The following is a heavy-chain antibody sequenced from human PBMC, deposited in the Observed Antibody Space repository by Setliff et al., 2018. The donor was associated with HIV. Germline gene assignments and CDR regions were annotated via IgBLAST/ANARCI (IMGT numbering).Heavy chain of an antibody. CDR3: ARDPIGIPDY. CDR1: GFTFSSFW. CDR2: IKQDGHNK. V-gene: IGHV3-7*01. D-gene: IGHD1-20*01. J-gene: IGHJ4*02. Sequence: GESLRLSCAGSGFTFSSFWMAWVRQAPGKGLEWVASIKQDGHNKYYVDSVKGRFIISRDNAKNSLYLQMNTLRAEDTAVYYCARDPIGIPDYWGQGTLVTVSS.